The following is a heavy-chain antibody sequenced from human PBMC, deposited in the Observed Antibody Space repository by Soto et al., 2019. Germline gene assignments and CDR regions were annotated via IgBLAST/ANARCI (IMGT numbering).Heavy chain of an antibody. CDR2: IHYSGST. CDR1: GASISSYY. J-gene: IGHJ4*02. Sequence: PSETLSLTCTVSGASISSYYWSWIRQPPGKGLEWIGYIHYSGSTRYNPSLKSRVTISADTSKNQFPLKLSSVTAADTAVYYCTRGHYDFWSGYFATIDYWGQGTLVTVSS. CDR3: TRGHYDFWSGYFATIDY. V-gene: IGHV4-59*08. D-gene: IGHD3-3*01.